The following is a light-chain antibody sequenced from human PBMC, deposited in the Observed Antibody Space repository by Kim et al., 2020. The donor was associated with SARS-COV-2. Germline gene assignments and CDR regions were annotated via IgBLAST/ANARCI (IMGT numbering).Light chain of an antibody. J-gene: IGKJ1*01. CDR2: GAS. Sequence: DIQMAQSPSSLSASVGDRVTITCRASQGISHSLAWYRQKPGKVPMLLIYGASTLQSGVPSRFSGSGSGTDFTLTISSLQPEDAATYYCHKYDSAPWTFGQGTKVDIK. CDR1: QGISHS. V-gene: IGKV1-27*01. CDR3: HKYDSAPWT.